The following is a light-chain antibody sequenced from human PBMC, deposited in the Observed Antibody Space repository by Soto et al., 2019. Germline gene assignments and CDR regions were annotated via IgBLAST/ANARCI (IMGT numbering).Light chain of an antibody. CDR3: QQYNSYSFT. J-gene: IGKJ3*01. Sequence: DIQMTQSPSTLSASVGDRVTITCRASQSLSSWWAWYQQKPGKAPKLLIYKASSLESGVPSRFSGSGSWTEFTLTISSLQPDDFATYDCQQYNSYSFTFGPGTKVDIK. V-gene: IGKV1-5*03. CDR1: QSLSSW. CDR2: KAS.